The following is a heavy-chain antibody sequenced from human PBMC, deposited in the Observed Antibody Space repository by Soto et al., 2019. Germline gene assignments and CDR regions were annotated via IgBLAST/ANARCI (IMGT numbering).Heavy chain of an antibody. Sequence: EVQLLDSGGGLVQPGGSLRLSCAASGFMFSCCAMSWVRQAPGKGLEWVSTIHGDGDYSHYTDSVEGRFTIASDNSRNTLQRQMSSLRDDDTAVYYCAKNRGGGSYTNWPFALLGRGTLVTVSS. J-gene: IGHJ2*01. CDR2: IHGDGDYS. CDR3: AKNRGGGSYTNWPFAL. V-gene: IGHV3-23*01. CDR1: GFMFSCCA. D-gene: IGHD1-26*01.